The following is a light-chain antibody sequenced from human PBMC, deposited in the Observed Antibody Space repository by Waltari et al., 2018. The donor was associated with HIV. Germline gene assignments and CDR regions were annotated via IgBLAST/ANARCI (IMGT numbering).Light chain of an antibody. CDR1: KLGDKY. CDR3: RAWDSSTVV. J-gene: IGLJ2*01. V-gene: IGLV3-1*01. CDR2: QDS. Sequence: SYEVTQPPSVSVSPGQTASITCSGDKLGDKYACWYQQRPGQSPVLVIYQDSKRPSAIPERFSGSNSGNTATRTIGGSQAMDEADYYCRAWDSSTVVFGGGTKLTVL.